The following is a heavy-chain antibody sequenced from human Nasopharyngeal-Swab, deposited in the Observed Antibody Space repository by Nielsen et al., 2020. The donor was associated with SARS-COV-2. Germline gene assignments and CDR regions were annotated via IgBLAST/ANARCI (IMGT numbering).Heavy chain of an antibody. Sequence: GGSLRLSCAASGFTFSSYSMNWVRQAPGKGLEWVSSISSSSSYIYYADSVKGRFTISRGNAKNSLYLQMNSLRAEDTAVYYCARRDTVTLYYYYYGMDVWGQGTTVTVSS. CDR2: ISSSSSYI. CDR3: ARRDTVTLYYYYYGMDV. D-gene: IGHD4-11*01. J-gene: IGHJ6*02. V-gene: IGHV3-21*01. CDR1: GFTFSSYS.